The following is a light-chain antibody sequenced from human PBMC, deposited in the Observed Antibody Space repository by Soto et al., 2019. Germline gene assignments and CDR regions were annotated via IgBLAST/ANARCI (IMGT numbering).Light chain of an antibody. CDR1: KTINNW. CDR2: HAS. J-gene: IGKJ1*01. CDR3: QHYNSYPWT. V-gene: IGKV1-5*01. Sequence: DIQMTQSPSTLSASIGDRVTITCRASKTINNWLAWYQQKPGKAPNLLIYHASNLETGVPSRFSGSAFGTEFTHTISRLQPDDFASYYCQHYNSYPWTFGQGTKVEIK.